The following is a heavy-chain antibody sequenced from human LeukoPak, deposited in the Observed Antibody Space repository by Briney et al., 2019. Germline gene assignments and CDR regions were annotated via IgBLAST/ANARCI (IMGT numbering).Heavy chain of an antibody. J-gene: IGHJ4*02. D-gene: IGHD1-26*01. CDR3: TRESGPYCPFGY. Sequence: PSGTLSLTCGVSGGSITSTNWWSWVRQPPGQGLEWIGAISLTGRTNYNPSLIGRVIMSLDESRNQLALTLTSVTAADTAMYYCTRESGPYCPFGYWGQGTLVVVPS. CDR2: ISLTGRT. CDR1: GGSITSTNW. V-gene: IGHV4-4*02.